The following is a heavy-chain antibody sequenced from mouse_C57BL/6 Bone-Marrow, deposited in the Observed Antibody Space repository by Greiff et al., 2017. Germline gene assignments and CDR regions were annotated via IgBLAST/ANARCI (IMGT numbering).Heavy chain of an antibody. CDR3: AERAQGWFAY. J-gene: IGHJ3*01. CDR1: GYTFTDYW. D-gene: IGHD3-1*01. Sequence: QVQLKESGAELMKPGASVKLSCKATGYTFTDYWIEWVKQRPGHGLEWIGEILPGSGSTNYNEKFKGKATFTADKSSNTAYIQLSSLTSEDAAICYCAERAQGWFAYWGQGTLVTVSA. V-gene: IGHV1-9*01. CDR2: ILPGSGST.